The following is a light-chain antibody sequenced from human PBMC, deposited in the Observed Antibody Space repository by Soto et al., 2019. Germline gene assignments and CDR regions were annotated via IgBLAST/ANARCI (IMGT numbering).Light chain of an antibody. CDR2: EVS. Sequence: QSVLTQPPSASGSPGQSVTISCTGTSSDVGNYNYVSWYQQHPGKAPKLMVYEVSKRPSGVPDRFSGSKSGNTASLTVSGLQAEDEADYYCSSYAGSNNFYGFGTGTKATVL. J-gene: IGLJ1*01. CDR3: SSYAGSNNFYG. CDR1: SSDVGNYNY. V-gene: IGLV2-8*01.